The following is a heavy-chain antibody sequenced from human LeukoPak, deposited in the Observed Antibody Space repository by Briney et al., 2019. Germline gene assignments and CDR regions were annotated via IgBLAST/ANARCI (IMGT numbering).Heavy chain of an antibody. Sequence: GESLKISCKGSGDSFTSYWIGWVRQMPGKGLEWMGIIYPGDSDTRYSPSFQGQVTISADKSISTAYLQWSSLKASDTAMYYCARRVVTQGYYYYYGMDVWGQGTTVTVSS. V-gene: IGHV5-51*01. J-gene: IGHJ6*02. CDR2: IYPGDSDT. CDR1: GDSFTSYW. D-gene: IGHD4-23*01. CDR3: ARRVVTQGYYYYYGMDV.